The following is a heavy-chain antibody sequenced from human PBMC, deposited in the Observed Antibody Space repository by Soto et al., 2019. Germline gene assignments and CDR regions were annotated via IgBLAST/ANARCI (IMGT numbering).Heavy chain of an antibody. CDR2: ISGSGGST. J-gene: IGHJ4*02. V-gene: IGHV3-23*01. CDR3: AKGFGGNEITPSDRYFDY. Sequence: GGSLRLSCAASGFTFSSYAMSWVRQAPGKGLEWVSAISGSGGSTYYADSVKGRFTISRDNSKNTLYLQMNSLRAEDTAVYYCAKGFGGNEITPSDRYFDYWGQGTLVTVSS. CDR1: GFTFSSYA. D-gene: IGHD3-10*01.